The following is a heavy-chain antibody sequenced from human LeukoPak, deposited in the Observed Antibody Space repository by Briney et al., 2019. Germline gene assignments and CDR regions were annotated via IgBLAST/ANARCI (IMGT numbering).Heavy chain of an antibody. CDR2: ISGSGGST. V-gene: IGHV3-23*01. Sequence: QTGGSLRLSCAASGFTFSSYGMSWVRQAPGKGLEWVSVISGSGGSTYYADSVKGRFTISRDNSKNTLYLQMNSLRAEDTAVYYCAKDFADLGGIEVVAAIPFGFDYWGQGTLVTVSS. CDR1: GFTFSSYG. CDR3: AKDFADLGGIEVVAAIPFGFDY. D-gene: IGHD2-15*01. J-gene: IGHJ4*02.